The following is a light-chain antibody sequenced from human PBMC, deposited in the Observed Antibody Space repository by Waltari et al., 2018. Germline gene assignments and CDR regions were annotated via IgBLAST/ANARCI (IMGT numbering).Light chain of an antibody. V-gene: IGKV3-11*01. J-gene: IGKJ4*01. CDR2: DAS. CDR1: QSVSSY. CDR3: QQRLNWPLT. Sequence: EIVLTQSPATLYLSPGERATLSCRASQSVSSYLAWYQQKTGQAPRLLIYDASNRATGIPARFSGSGSGTDFTLTISSLEPEDFAVYYCQQRLNWPLTFGGGTKVEI.